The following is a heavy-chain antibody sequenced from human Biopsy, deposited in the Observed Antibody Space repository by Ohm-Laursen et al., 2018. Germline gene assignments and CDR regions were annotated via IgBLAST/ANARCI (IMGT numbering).Heavy chain of an antibody. CDR1: GGSISSDY. J-gene: IGHJ4*02. CDR2: IYYSGST. D-gene: IGHD1-26*01. V-gene: IGHV4-59*01. Sequence: SETLSLTCSVSGGSISSDYWSWIRQTPGKGLEWIGYIYYSGSTNYNPSLKSRVTISVDTSKNQFSLRLNSVTAAGTAVYYCALGGGSYVNFDYWGQGTLVTVSS. CDR3: ALGGGSYVNFDY.